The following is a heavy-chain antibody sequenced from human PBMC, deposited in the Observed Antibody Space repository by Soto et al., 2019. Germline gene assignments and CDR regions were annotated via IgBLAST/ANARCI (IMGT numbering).Heavy chain of an antibody. CDR3: ASRDPGTSVDY. V-gene: IGHV4-4*02. CDR1: GGSFTSNNW. Sequence: SETLSLPCAVSGGSFTSNNWWPWVRQPPGQGLEWIGEIYRTGSTYYNPSLKSRVTISLDKSENQFPLKVTSLTAADTAVYYCASRDPGTSVDYWGQGTLVTVSS. J-gene: IGHJ4*02. CDR2: IYRTGST. D-gene: IGHD1-7*01.